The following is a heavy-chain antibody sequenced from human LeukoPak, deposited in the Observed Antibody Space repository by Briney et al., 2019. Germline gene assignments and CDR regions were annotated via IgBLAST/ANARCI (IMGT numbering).Heavy chain of an antibody. J-gene: IGHJ4*02. CDR2: IYYSGST. Sequence: SETLSLTCTVSGGSISSYYWSWIRQPPGKGREWIGYIYYSGSTNYNPSLKSRVTISVDTSKNQFSLKLSSVTAADTAVYYCARDPAGGYGLGWGTQKRYYFDYWGQGTLVTVSS. D-gene: IGHD3-10*01. CDR1: GGSISSYY. CDR3: ARDPAGGYGLGWGTQKRYYFDY. V-gene: IGHV4-59*01.